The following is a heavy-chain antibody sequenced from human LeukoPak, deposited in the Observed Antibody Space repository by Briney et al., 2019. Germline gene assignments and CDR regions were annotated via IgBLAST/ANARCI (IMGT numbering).Heavy chain of an antibody. D-gene: IGHD3-22*01. CDR1: GFTFSSYG. V-gene: IGHV3-23*01. Sequence: GGSLRLSCAASGFTFSSYGMSWVRQAPGKGLEWVPAISGSGGSTYYADSVKGRFTISRDNSKNTLYLQMNSLRAEDTAVYYCAKDPTSHYYDSSGYYGYWGQGTLVTVSS. CDR2: ISGSGGST. J-gene: IGHJ4*02. CDR3: AKDPTSHYYDSSGYYGY.